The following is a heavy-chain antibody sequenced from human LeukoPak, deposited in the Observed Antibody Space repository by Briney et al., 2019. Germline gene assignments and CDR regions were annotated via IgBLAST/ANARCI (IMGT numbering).Heavy chain of an antibody. J-gene: IGHJ5*02. CDR1: GFTFDDYA. D-gene: IGHD3-3*01. CDR3: AKGSQRFWSGYNNWFDP. CDR2: ISWNSGST. V-gene: IGHV3-9*03. Sequence: GGSLRLSCAASGFTFDDYAMHWVRQAPGKGLEWVSGISWNSGSTGYADSVKGRFTIYRDNGKNSLYLQMNSLRIEDMALYYCAKGSQRFWSGYNNWFDPWGQGTLVTVSP.